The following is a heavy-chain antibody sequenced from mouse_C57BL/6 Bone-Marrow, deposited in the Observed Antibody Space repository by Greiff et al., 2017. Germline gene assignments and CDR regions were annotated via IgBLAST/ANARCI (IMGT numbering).Heavy chain of an antibody. J-gene: IGHJ3*01. Sequence: VQLQQPGAVLVKPGASVKMSCKASGYTFTSYWITWVKQRPGQGLEWIGDIYPGSGSTNYNEKFKSKATLTVDTSSSTAYMQLSSLTSEDSAVYYCASGGYDYDRGFAYWGQGTLVTVSA. D-gene: IGHD2-4*01. V-gene: IGHV1-55*01. CDR3: ASGGYDYDRGFAY. CDR1: GYTFTSYW. CDR2: IYPGSGST.